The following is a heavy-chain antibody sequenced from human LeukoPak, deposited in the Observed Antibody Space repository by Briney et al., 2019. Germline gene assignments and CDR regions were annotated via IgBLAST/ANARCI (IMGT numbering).Heavy chain of an antibody. J-gene: IGHJ4*02. V-gene: IGHV1-24*01. D-gene: IGHD1-26*01. CDR2: FDPEYGET. Sequence: ASVKVSCQVSRYTLTELFMHWVRPAPGKGLEWMGGFDPEYGETIYAQKFQGRVTMTEDTSTDTAYMELSSLRSEDTAVCYCATGVGGVGTQEGFDYWGQGTLVTVSS. CDR3: ATGVGGVGTQEGFDY. CDR1: RYTLTELF.